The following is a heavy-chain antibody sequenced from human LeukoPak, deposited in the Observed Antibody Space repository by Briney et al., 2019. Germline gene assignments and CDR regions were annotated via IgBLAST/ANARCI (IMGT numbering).Heavy chain of an antibody. V-gene: IGHV1-69*04. J-gene: IGHJ4*02. D-gene: IGHD2-15*01. CDR1: GGTFSSYA. CDR3: ARGPYCSGGSCFFDY. Sequence: SVKVSCKASGGTFSSYAISWVRQAPGQGLERMGRIIPILGIANYAQKFQGRVTITADESTSTAYMELSSLRSEDTAVYYCARGPYCSGGSCFFDYWGQGTLVTVSS. CDR2: IIPILGIA.